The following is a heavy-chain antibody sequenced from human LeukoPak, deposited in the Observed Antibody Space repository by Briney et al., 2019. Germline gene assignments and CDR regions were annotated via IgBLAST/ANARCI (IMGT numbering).Heavy chain of an antibody. V-gene: IGHV1-18*01. D-gene: IGHD2-2*01. CDR2: ISAYNGNT. CDR3: ARDRQSCSDSSCSVDS. Sequence: ASVKVSCKASGYTFTSYGISWVRQAPGQGLEWMGWISAYNGNTNYAQNLQGRVTMTTDTSTSTAYMEVRSLRSDDTAVYYCARDRQSCSDSSCSVDSWGQGTLVTVSS. CDR1: GYTFTSYG. J-gene: IGHJ4*02.